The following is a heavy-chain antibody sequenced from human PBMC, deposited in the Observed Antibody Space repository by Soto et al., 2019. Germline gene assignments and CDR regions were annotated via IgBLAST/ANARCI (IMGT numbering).Heavy chain of an antibody. V-gene: IGHV4-38-2*01. CDR2: IYHSGST. CDR3: ARAEYSSSSFFDC. CDR1: DYSISSGYY. Sequence: PSETLSLTCAVSDYSISSGYYWGWIRQPPGKGLEWIGSIYHSGSTYYNPSLKSRATISVDTSKNQFSLKLSSVTAADTAMYYCARAEYSSSSFFDCWGQGTLVTVSS. D-gene: IGHD6-6*01. J-gene: IGHJ4*02.